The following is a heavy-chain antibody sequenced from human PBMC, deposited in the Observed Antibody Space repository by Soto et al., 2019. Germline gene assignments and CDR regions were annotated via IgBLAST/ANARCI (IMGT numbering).Heavy chain of an antibody. CDR3: ARGGSYWARRHYFDS. CDR2: VSPRKGDT. Sequence: ASVKVSCKASGYTFTSYDINWVRQAAGQRPEWMGAVSPRKGDTAFAQKYQGRDTVPSNTSISTVYMELSNLRSDDTAVYYCARGGSYWARRHYFDSWGQGTLVTVSS. D-gene: IGHD2-8*02. V-gene: IGHV1-8*02. J-gene: IGHJ4*02. CDR1: GYTFTSYD.